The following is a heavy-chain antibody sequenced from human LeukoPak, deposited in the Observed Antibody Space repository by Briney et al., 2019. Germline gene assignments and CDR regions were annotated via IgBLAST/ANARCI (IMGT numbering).Heavy chain of an antibody. J-gene: IGHJ4*02. D-gene: IGHD3-9*01. CDR2: ISGSGGST. CDR1: GFTFSSYA. Sequence: PGASLRLSCAASGFTFSSYAMSWVRQARGKGLEGVSAISGSGGSTYYADSVKGRFTISRDNSKNTLYLQMNSLRAEDTAVYYCAKVGLRYFDWLLSLFDYWGQGTLVTVSS. CDR3: AKVGLRYFDWLLSLFDY. V-gene: IGHV3-23*01.